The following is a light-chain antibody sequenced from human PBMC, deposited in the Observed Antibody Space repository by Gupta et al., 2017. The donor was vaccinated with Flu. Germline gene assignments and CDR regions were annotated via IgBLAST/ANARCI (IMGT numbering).Light chain of an antibody. CDR3: SSYPGSSPL. J-gene: IGLJ3*02. V-gene: IGLV2-14*01. Sequence: QPALTQPPSVSGSPGQSITISCTGTSSDVGGYNYYYWYQQHPGKAPILMIYEVNKRPAGVSKRFSGSKSGNTASLTSAGLQTEDEAYYYCSSYPGSSPLFGGGTKLTVL. CDR2: EVN. CDR1: SSDVGGYNY.